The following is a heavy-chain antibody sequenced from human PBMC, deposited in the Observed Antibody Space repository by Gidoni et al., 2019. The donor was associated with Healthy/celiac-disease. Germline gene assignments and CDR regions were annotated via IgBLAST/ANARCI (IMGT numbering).Heavy chain of an antibody. V-gene: IGHV4-39*01. CDR1: GCSITSSSYY. CDR3: ARQPPRITMVRGVTIGGWFDP. D-gene: IGHD3-10*01. J-gene: IGHJ5*02. Sequence: QLQLQESGPGLVKPSETLSLTCTVSGCSITSSSYYWAWTRQPPGKGLEWIGSIHYSGSTYYNPSLKSRVTISVDTSKNQFSLKLSSVTAADTAVYYCARQPPRITMVRGVTIGGWFDPWGQGTLVTVSS. CDR2: IHYSGST.